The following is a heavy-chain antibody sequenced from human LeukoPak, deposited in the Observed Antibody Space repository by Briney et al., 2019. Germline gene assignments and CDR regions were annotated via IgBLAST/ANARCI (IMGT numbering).Heavy chain of an antibody. D-gene: IGHD1-26*01. CDR2: INPNSGGT. CDR1: GYTFTGYY. CDR3: ARDLPWEQGEYYFDY. Sequence: ASVKVSCKASGYTFTGYYMHWVRQAPGQGLEWMGWINPNSGGTNYAQKFQGRVTMTRDTSISTAYMELSRLGSDDTAVYYCARDLPWEQGEYYFDYWGQGTLVTVSS. V-gene: IGHV1-2*02. J-gene: IGHJ4*02.